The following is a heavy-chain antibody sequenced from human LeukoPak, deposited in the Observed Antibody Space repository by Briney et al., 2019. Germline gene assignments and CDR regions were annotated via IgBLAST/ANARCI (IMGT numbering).Heavy chain of an antibody. Sequence: GGSLRLSCAASGIVFNNAWMTWVRQAPGKGLEWVANIKQDGSEKYYVDSVKGRFTISRDNAKNSLYLQMNSLRAEDTAVYYCASWEPRSRWVFDYWGQGTLVTVSS. V-gene: IGHV3-7*01. CDR2: IKQDGSEK. CDR1: GIVFNNAW. CDR3: ASWEPRSRWVFDY. J-gene: IGHJ4*02. D-gene: IGHD1-26*01.